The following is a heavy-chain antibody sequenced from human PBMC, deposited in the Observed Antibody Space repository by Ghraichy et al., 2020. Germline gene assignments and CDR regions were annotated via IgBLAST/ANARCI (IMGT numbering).Heavy chain of an antibody. CDR3: ASGYSYGGPY. Sequence: GGSLRLSCAASGFTFISYAMSWVRQAPGKGLEWVSAISGSGGNTYYADSVKGRFTNSRDNSRNTLYLQMNSLRAEDTAVYYCASGYSYGGPYWGQGTLVTVSS. J-gene: IGHJ4*02. CDR2: ISGSGGNT. CDR1: GFTFISYA. D-gene: IGHD5-18*01. V-gene: IGHV3-23*01.